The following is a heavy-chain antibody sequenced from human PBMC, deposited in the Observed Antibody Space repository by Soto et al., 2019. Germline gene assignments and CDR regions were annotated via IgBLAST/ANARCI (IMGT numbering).Heavy chain of an antibody. D-gene: IGHD6-13*01. CDR1: CYSISSGYY. Sequence: PSETLSLTCAVSCYSISSGYYWGWIRQPPGKGLEWIGSIYHSGNTHNNPSLKSRVTISVDTSRNQISLKVNSVTAADTAVYYCARHYSSSSTWFDPWGRGTLVTVSS. J-gene: IGHJ5*02. CDR2: IYHSGNT. V-gene: IGHV4-38-2*01. CDR3: ARHYSSSSTWFDP.